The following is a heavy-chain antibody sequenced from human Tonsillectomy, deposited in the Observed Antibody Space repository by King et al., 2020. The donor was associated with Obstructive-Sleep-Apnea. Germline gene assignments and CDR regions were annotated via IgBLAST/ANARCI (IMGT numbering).Heavy chain of an antibody. J-gene: IGHJ4*02. V-gene: IGHV5-10-1*03. CDR1: GYSFTNYW. CDR2: IDPSDSYT. CDR3: ASSHISSGYYYVNYYFDY. D-gene: IGHD3-22*01. Sequence: VQLVESGAEVKKLGESLRISCKGSGYSFTNYWISWVRQMPGKGLEWMGRIDPSDSYTNNSPSFQGHVTISTDKSISTAYLHGSSLNASDIAIYYCASSHISSGYYYVNYYFDYWGQGTLVTVSS.